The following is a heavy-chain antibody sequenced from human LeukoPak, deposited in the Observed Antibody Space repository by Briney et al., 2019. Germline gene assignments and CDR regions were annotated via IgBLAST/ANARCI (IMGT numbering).Heavy chain of an antibody. CDR2: ISYDGSNK. J-gene: IGHJ6*02. V-gene: IGHV3-30-3*01. D-gene: IGHD2-2*02. Sequence: GGSLGLSCAASGFTFSSYAMHWVRQAPGKGLEWVAVISYDGSNKYYADSVKGRFTISRDNSKNTLYLQTNSLRAEDTAVYYCARDSCSSTSCYTKFYYYYGMDVWGQGTTVTVSS. CDR3: ARDSCSSTSCYTKFYYYYGMDV. CDR1: GFTFSSYA.